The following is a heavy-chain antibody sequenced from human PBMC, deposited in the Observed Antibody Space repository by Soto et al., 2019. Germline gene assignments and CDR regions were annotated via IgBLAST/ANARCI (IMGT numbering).Heavy chain of an antibody. D-gene: IGHD3-9*01. CDR1: GYTFTSYG. CDR3: ARSYYDILTGYYSPVDY. J-gene: IGHJ4*02. Sequence: ASVKVSCKASGYTFTSYGISWVRQAPGQGLEWMGWISAYNGNTNYAQKLQGRVTMTTDTSTSTAYMELRSLRSYDTAVYYCARSYYDILTGYYSPVDYWGQGTLVTVSS. V-gene: IGHV1-18*01. CDR2: ISAYNGNT.